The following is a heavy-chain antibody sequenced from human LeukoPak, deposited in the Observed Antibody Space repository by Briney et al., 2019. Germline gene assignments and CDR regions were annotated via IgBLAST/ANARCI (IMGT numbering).Heavy chain of an antibody. CDR1: GFTFSDYY. V-gene: IGHV3-11*04. J-gene: IGHJ1*01. D-gene: IGHD4-17*01. Sequence: GGSLRLSCAASGFTFSDYYMTWIRQAPGKGLEWVSYISSSSSTIYYADSVKGRFTISRDNAKNSLYLQMNSLRAEDTAVYYCARPRGETTVTTRYFQHWGQGTLVTVSS. CDR2: ISSSSSTI. CDR3: ARPRGETTVTTRYFQH.